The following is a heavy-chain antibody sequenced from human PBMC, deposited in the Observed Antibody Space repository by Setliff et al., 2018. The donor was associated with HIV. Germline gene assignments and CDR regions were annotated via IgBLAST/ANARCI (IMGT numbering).Heavy chain of an antibody. CDR3: ATKVHFTNGVCLDAFDT. CDR1: GYTFTGYF. Sequence: GASVKVSCKASGYTFTGYFIHWVRQAPGQGLEWMGRINPNSGGTNYAQKFQGRVTMTRDTSISTAHMELSRLRSDDTAVYYCATKVHFTNGVCLDAFDTWGQGTMVTVSS. V-gene: IGHV1-2*06. J-gene: IGHJ3*02. D-gene: IGHD2-8*01. CDR2: INPNSGGT.